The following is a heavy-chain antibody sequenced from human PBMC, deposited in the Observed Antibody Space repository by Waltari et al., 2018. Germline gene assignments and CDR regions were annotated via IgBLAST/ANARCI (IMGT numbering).Heavy chain of an antibody. CDR2: IIPSFGTA. Sequence: QVQLVQSGAEVKKPGSSVKVSCKASGGTFSSYAISWVRQAPGQGLEWMGGIIPSFGTANYAQKFQGRVTITTDEPTSTAYMELSSLRSEDTAVYYCATNYYDSSGYYYVDYWGQGTLVTVSS. CDR3: ATNYYDSSGYYYVDY. D-gene: IGHD3-22*01. J-gene: IGHJ4*02. CDR1: GGTFSSYA. V-gene: IGHV1-69*05.